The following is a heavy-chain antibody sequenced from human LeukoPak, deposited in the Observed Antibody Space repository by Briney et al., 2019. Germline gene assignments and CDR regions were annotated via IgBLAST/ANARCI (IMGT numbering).Heavy chain of an antibody. CDR2: IYYSGST. J-gene: IGHJ4*02. CDR1: GGSISSSSYY. V-gene: IGHV4-39*01. D-gene: IGHD1-26*01. Sequence: SETLSLTCTVSGGSISSSSYYWGRVRQPPGKGLEWLGSIYYSGSTYYNPSLKSRVTISVDTSKNQFSLKLSSVTAADTAVYYCASGYSGSYYSFDYWGQGTLVTVSS. CDR3: ASGYSGSYYSFDY.